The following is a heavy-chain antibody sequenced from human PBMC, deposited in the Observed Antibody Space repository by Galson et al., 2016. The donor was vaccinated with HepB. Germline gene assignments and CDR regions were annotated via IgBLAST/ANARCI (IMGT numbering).Heavy chain of an antibody. D-gene: IGHD6-13*01. CDR3: ASRRYTGRGGYSSSWLREY. Sequence: SLRLSCAAYGLPVSNDYMSWVRQAPGKGLEWVSYISSSGNVIYYADSVKGRFTISRDNAENSLYLQMNSLRAEDTAVYYCASRRYTGRGGYSSSWLREYWGQGTLVTVSS. CDR2: ISSSGNVI. V-gene: IGHV3-11*01. CDR1: GLPVSNDY. J-gene: IGHJ4*02.